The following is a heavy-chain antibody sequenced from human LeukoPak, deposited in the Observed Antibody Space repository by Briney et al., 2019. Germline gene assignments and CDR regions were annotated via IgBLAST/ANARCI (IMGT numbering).Heavy chain of an antibody. Sequence: SETLSLTCAVYGGSFSGYYWSWIRQPPGKGLEWIGEINHSGSTNYNPSLKSRVTISVDTSKNQFSLKLSSVTAADTAVYYCASSLAMRSFDYWGQGTLVTVSS. CDR3: ASSLAMRSFDY. CDR1: GGSFSGYY. CDR2: INHSGST. D-gene: IGHD2-2*01. V-gene: IGHV4-34*01. J-gene: IGHJ4*02.